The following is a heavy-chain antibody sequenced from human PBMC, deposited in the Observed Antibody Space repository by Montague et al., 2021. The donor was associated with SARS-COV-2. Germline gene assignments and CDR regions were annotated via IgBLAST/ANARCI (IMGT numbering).Heavy chain of an antibody. J-gene: IGHJ3*02. CDR1: GFTFSSYS. D-gene: IGHD3-10*01. V-gene: IGHV3-21*01. CDR3: ARSHELWFGENPQGPGAFDI. Sequence: SLRLSCAASGFTFSSYSMNWVRQAPGKGLEWVSSISSSSSYIYYXDSVKGRFTISRDNAKNSLYLQMNSLRAEDTAVYYCARSHELWFGENPQGPGAFDIWGQGTMVTVSS. CDR2: ISSSSSYI.